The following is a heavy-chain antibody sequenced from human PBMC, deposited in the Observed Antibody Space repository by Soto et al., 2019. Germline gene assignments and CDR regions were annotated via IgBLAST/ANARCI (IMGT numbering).Heavy chain of an antibody. Sequence: GGSLRLSCAASGFTFSSYAMSWVRQAPGKGLKWVSAISGSGGSTYYADSVKGRFTISRDNSKNTLYLQMNSLRAEDTAVYYCAKDQYSSSWYYFDYWGQGTLVTVSS. V-gene: IGHV3-23*01. D-gene: IGHD6-13*01. J-gene: IGHJ4*02. CDR1: GFTFSSYA. CDR3: AKDQYSSSWYYFDY. CDR2: ISGSGGST.